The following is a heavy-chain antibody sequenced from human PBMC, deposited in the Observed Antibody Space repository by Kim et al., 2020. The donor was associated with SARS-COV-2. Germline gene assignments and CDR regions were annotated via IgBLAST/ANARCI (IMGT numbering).Heavy chain of an antibody. V-gene: IGHV5-51*01. Sequence: GASLKISCKGSGYSFTSYWIGWVRQMPGKGLEWMGIIYPGDSDTRYSPSFQGQVTISADKSISTAYLQWSSLKASDTAMYYCARQFYDDFWSGYNDAFDIWGQGTMVTVSS. CDR3: ARQFYDDFWSGYNDAFDI. CDR2: IYPGDSDT. CDR1: GYSFTSYW. D-gene: IGHD3-3*01. J-gene: IGHJ3*02.